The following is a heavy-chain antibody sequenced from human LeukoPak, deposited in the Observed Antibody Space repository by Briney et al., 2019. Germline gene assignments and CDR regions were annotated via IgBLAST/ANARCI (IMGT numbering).Heavy chain of an antibody. Sequence: ASAKVSCTASGYTFTSYGISWVRQAPGQGLEWMGWISAYNGNTNYAQKLQSRVTMTTDTSTSTAYMELRSLRSDDSAVYYCARGGESRRLDYWGQGTLVTVSS. CDR1: GYTFTSYG. V-gene: IGHV1-18*01. D-gene: IGHD6-6*01. CDR2: ISAYNGNT. CDR3: ARGGESRRLDY. J-gene: IGHJ4*02.